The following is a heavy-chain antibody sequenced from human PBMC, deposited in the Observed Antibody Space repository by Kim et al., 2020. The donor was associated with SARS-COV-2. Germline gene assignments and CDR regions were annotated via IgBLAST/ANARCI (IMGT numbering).Heavy chain of an antibody. Sequence: ASVKVSCKTSGHFFTRDSIHWVRQAPGQGLEWMGGIDCGNGNTIYSQKFQGRVTFTTDTSASTAYMELSFLRSEDSAVYYCLGGFYFDYLPQGTLLTVSS. CDR1: GHFFTRDS. D-gene: IGHD3-16*01. V-gene: IGHV1-3*01. J-gene: IGHJ4*02. CDR2: IDCGNGNT. CDR3: LGGFYFDY.